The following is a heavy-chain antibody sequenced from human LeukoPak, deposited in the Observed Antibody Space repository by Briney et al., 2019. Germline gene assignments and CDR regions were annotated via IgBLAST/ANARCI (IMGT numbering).Heavy chain of an antibody. CDR3: ARDYFTFGGVIVAS. CDR1: GFTFSDYY. J-gene: IGHJ5*02. CDR2: ISSSGSTI. Sequence: GGSLRLSCAASGFTFSDYYMSWIRQAPGKGLEWVSYISSSGSTIHYADSVKGRFTISRDNAKNSLYLQMNSLRAEDTAVYYCARDYFTFGGVIVASWGQGTLVTVSS. D-gene: IGHD3-16*02. V-gene: IGHV3-11*04.